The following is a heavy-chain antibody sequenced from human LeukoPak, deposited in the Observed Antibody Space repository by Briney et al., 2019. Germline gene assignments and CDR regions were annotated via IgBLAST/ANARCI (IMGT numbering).Heavy chain of an antibody. J-gene: IGHJ4*02. CDR1: GFTFSTYG. CDR3: AKGGYYGSGELDY. CDR2: IRYDKTGK. V-gene: IGHV3-30*02. D-gene: IGHD3-10*01. Sequence: GRSLRLSCAASGFTFSTYGMHWVRQAPGKGLEWVAFIRYDKTGKYYADSVKGRFTISRDNSKNTLYLQMHSLRAEDTAVYYCAKGGYYGSGELDYWGQGTLVTVSS.